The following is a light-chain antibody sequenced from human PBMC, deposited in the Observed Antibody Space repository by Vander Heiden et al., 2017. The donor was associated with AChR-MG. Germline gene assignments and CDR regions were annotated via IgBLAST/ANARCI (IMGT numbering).Light chain of an antibody. Sequence: QSAPTQSASVSGSPGQSITISCTGATSNIDDYRYVSWYQQYPCKAPNLIIYDVTKRPSGVSDRFSGSKSGNTASLTISGIQAEDEANYYCTSYTSGKSPSVVFGRGTKLTVL. J-gene: IGLJ2*01. V-gene: IGLV2-14*03. CDR1: TSNIDDYRY. CDR3: TSYTSGKSPSVV. CDR2: DVT.